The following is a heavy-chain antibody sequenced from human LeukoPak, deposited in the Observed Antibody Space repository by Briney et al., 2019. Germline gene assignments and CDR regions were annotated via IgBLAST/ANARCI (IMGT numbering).Heavy chain of an antibody. CDR3: ARQYYCSGTCSFDY. J-gene: IGHJ4*02. V-gene: IGHV3-7*01. Sequence: GGSLRLSCAASRFIFSNYWMSWIRQAPGKGLEWVANKKQDGSEKNYVDSVKGRFTISRDNAKNSVYLQLNSLRAEDTAIYYCARQYYCSGTCSFDYWGQGTLVTVSS. CDR2: KKQDGSEK. CDR1: RFIFSNYW. D-gene: IGHD2-2*01.